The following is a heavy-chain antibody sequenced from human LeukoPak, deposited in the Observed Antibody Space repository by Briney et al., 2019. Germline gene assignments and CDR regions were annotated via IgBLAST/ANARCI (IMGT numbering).Heavy chain of an antibody. D-gene: IGHD1-14*01. J-gene: IGHJ4*02. CDR3: TRYNTDHRDY. CDR1: GFTFGGYG. Sequence: GGSLRLSCAGSGFTFGGYGMHWFRQAPGKGLEWVAVIVYDGSRAFYADSVKGRFTISRDNSDNPMSVQMGELRAEDTACYYCTRYNTDHRDYWGQGTLVTVSS. V-gene: IGHV3-33*01. CDR2: IVYDGSRA.